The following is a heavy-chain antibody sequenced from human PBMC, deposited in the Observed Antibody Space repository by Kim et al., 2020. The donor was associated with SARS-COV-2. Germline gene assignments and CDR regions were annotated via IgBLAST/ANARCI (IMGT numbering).Heavy chain of an antibody. Sequence: ASVKVSCKVSGYTLTELSMHWVRQAPGKGLEWMGGFDPEDGETIYAQKFQGRVTMTEDTSTDTAYMELSSLRSEDTAVYYCATLGVDDYGGNSAHYYYYGMDVWGQGTTVTVSS. D-gene: IGHD4-17*01. CDR1: GYTLTELS. J-gene: IGHJ6*02. CDR2: FDPEDGET. V-gene: IGHV1-24*01. CDR3: ATLGVDDYGGNSAHYYYYGMDV.